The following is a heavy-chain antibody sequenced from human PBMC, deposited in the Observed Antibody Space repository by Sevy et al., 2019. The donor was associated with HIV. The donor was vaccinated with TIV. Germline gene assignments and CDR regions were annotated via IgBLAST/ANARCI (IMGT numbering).Heavy chain of an antibody. Sequence: GGSLRLSCAASGFTFHDYAMHWVRQAPGKGLEWVSGISWNSDNINYVGAVKGRFTISRDNAKNSLYLQMNSLGAEDTALYYCAKFGSGSPNDAFDIWGQGTKVTVSS. CDR1: GFTFHDYA. CDR2: ISWNSDNI. J-gene: IGHJ3*02. D-gene: IGHD3-10*01. CDR3: AKFGSGSPNDAFDI. V-gene: IGHV3-9*01.